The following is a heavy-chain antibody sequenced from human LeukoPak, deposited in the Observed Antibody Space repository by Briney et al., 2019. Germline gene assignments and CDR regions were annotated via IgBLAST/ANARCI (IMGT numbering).Heavy chain of an antibody. J-gene: IGHJ6*03. CDR2: MNPNSGNT. Sequence: ASVKVSCKASGYTFTSYDINWVRQATGQGLEWMGWMNPNSGNTGYAQKFQGRVTITRNTSISTAYMELSSLRSEDTAVYYCARVSYCSGGSCYYAGYYYYMDVWGKGTTVTVSS. D-gene: IGHD2-15*01. CDR3: ARVSYCSGGSCYYAGYYYYMDV. V-gene: IGHV1-8*03. CDR1: GYTFTSYD.